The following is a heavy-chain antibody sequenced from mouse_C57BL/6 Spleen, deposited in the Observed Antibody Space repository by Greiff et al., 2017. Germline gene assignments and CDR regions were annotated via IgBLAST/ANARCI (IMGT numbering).Heavy chain of an antibody. CDR1: GYTFTSYW. V-gene: IGHV1-64*01. CDR2: IHPNSGST. J-gene: IGHJ4*01. Sequence: QVQLQQPGAELVKPGASVKLSCKASGYTFTSYWMHWVKQRPGQGLEWIGMIHPNSGSTNYNEKFKSKATLTVDKSSSTAYMQLSSLTSEDSAVYYCARSRRGYYAMDYWGQGTSVTVSS. CDR3: ARSRRGYYAMDY.